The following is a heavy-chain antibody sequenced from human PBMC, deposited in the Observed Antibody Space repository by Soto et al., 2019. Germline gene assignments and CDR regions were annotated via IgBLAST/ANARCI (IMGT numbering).Heavy chain of an antibody. V-gene: IGHV4-34*01. J-gene: IGHJ4*02. CDR2: INHSGST. CDR1: GGSFSGYY. D-gene: IGHD3-22*01. Sequence: SETLSLTCAVYGGSFSGYYWSWIRQPPGKGLEWIGEINHSGSTNYNPSLKSRVTISVDTSKNQFSLKLSSVTAADTAVYYCARGSSSGYIYYFDYWGQGTLVTVPS. CDR3: ARGSSSGYIYYFDY.